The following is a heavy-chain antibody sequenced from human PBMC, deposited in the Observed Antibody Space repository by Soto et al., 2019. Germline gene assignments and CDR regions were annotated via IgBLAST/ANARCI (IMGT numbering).Heavy chain of an antibody. CDR1: GFTFSSYG. CDR3: AKAHSNWSPPEPHYGMDV. J-gene: IGHJ6*02. D-gene: IGHD6-13*01. CDR2: VSFDGSTK. Sequence: QVQLVESGGGVVQPGRSLRLSCAASGFTFSSYGMHWVRQAPGKGLEWVAAVSFDGSTKYYADSVKGRFTISRDSSKNTLYVQMNSLRAEDTAVYYCAKAHSNWSPPEPHYGMDVWGQGTTVTVSS. V-gene: IGHV3-30*18.